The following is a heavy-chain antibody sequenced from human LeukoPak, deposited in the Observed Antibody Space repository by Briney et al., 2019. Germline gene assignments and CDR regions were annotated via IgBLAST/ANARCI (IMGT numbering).Heavy chain of an antibody. Sequence: ASVKVSCKASGYTFTNYDINWVRQATGQGLEWMGWMNPNSGNTGYAQKFQGRVTMTRNTSISTAYMELSSLRSEDTAVYYCARGGPFTVTTHYYYYYGMDVWGQGTTVTVSS. CDR3: ARGGPFTVTTHYYYYYGMDV. CDR1: GYTFTNYD. V-gene: IGHV1-8*01. CDR2: MNPNSGNT. D-gene: IGHD4-17*01. J-gene: IGHJ6*02.